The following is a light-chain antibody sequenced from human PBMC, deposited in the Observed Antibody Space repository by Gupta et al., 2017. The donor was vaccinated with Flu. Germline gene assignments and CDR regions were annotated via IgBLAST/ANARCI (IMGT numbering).Light chain of an antibody. CDR3: QYYDSSVKT. J-gene: IGKJ1*01. CDR1: QTVIDNN. Sequence: IVFAQSAGTLSFSPGERAALSCRASQTVIDNNLAWYQQKPGKAPSLHISGASTRATGIADRFTGSGIGTDFTLTISRLEPVDVAVYYCQYYDSSVKTFGQGTKLELK. V-gene: IGKV3-20*01. CDR2: GAS.